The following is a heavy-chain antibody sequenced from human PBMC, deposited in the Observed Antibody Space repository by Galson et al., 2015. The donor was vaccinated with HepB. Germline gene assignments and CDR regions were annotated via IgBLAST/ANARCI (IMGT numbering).Heavy chain of an antibody. CDR3: AKAAGGTFLSDYFDY. CDR2: ISSSSSYT. Sequence: SLRLSCAASGFTFSDYYMSWIRQAPGKGLEWVSYISSSSSYTNYADSVKGRFTISRDNAKNSLYLQMNSLRAEDTAFYYCAKAAGGTFLSDYFDYWGQGTLVTVSS. D-gene: IGHD3-16*01. V-gene: IGHV3-11*05. J-gene: IGHJ4*02. CDR1: GFTFSDYY.